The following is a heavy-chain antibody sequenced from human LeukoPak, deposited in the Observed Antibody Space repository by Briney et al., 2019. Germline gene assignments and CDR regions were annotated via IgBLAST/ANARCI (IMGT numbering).Heavy chain of an antibody. J-gene: IGHJ4*02. CDR3: AREGAYCSSTSCYFDY. D-gene: IGHD2-2*01. V-gene: IGHV3-7*01. CDR2: INQDGTEQ. Sequence: GGSLRLSCAASGFTFSSHWMSWVRQAPGKGLEWVANINQDGTEQYYVDSVKGPFTISRDNAKNSLYLQMNSLRAEDTAVYYCAREGAYCSSTSCYFDYWSQGTLVTVSS. CDR1: GFTFSSHW.